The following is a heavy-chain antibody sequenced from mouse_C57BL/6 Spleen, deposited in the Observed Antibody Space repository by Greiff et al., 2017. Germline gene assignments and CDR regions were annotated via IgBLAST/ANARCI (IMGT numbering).Heavy chain of an antibody. CDR3: ARGNVY. J-gene: IGHJ2*01. V-gene: IGHV1-50*01. CDR2: IDPSDSYT. CDR1: GYTFTSYW. Sequence: QVQLQQPGAELVKPGASVKLSCKASGYTFTSYWMQWVKQRPGQGLEWIGEIDPSDSYTNYNQKFKGKATLTVDTSSSTAYMQLSSLTSEDSAVYYCARGNVYWGQGTTLTVSS.